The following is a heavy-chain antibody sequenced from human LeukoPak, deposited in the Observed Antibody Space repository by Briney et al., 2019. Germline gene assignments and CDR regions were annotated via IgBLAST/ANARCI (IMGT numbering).Heavy chain of an antibody. CDR3: AREYCSSTSCYRRPMDV. V-gene: IGHV3-48*04. CDR2: ISSSSSTI. Sequence: GGSLRLSCAASGFTFSSYWMSWVRPAPGKGLEWVSYISSSSSTIYYADSVKGRFTISRDNAKNSLYLQMNSLRAEDTAVYYCAREYCSSTSCYRRPMDVWGKGTTVTVSS. J-gene: IGHJ6*03. D-gene: IGHD2-2*01. CDR1: GFTFSSYW.